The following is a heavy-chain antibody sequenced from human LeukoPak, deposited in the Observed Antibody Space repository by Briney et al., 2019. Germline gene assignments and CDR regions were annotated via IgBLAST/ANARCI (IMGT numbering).Heavy chain of an antibody. V-gene: IGHV3-30-3*01. CDR1: GFTFSSYA. Sequence: GGSLRLSCAASGFTFSSYAIHWVRQAPGKGLEWVAVISYDGSNKYYADSVKGRFTISRDNSKNTLYLQMNSLRAEDTAVYYCARDSSGWPGDYWGQGTLVTVSS. D-gene: IGHD6-19*01. J-gene: IGHJ4*02. CDR3: ARDSSGWPGDY. CDR2: ISYDGSNK.